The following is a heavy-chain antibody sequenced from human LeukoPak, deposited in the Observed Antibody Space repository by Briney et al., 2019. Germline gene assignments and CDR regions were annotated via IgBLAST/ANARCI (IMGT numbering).Heavy chain of an antibody. Sequence: GASVKVSCTASGYTFTGYYMHWVRQAPGQGLEWMGWINPNSGGTNYAQKFQGRVTMTRDTSISTAYMELSRLRSDDTAVYYCAREYYDSSGYYYFDYWGQGTLVTVSS. CDR2: INPNSGGT. CDR1: GYTFTGYY. CDR3: AREYYDSSGYYYFDY. V-gene: IGHV1-2*02. J-gene: IGHJ4*02. D-gene: IGHD3-22*01.